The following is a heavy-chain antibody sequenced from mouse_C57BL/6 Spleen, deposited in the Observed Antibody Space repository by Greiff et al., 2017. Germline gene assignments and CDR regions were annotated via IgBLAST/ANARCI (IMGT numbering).Heavy chain of an antibody. CDR3: EIYDGSSQCAD. CDR2: IYPGNGDT. J-gene: IGHJ3*01. D-gene: IGHD1-1*01. V-gene: IGHV1-82*01. Sequence: QVQLKESGPELVKPGASVKISCKASGYAFSSSWMNWVKQRPGKGLEWIGRIYPGNGDTNYNGTFKGKATLTADKSSSTAYMQLSSLTSEDSAVYSGEIYDGSSQCADWGQGTLVTVSA. CDR1: GYAFSSSW.